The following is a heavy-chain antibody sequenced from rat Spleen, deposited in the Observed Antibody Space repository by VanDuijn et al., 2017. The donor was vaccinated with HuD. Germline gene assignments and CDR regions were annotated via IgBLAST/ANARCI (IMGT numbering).Heavy chain of an antibody. CDR1: GFTFSNYD. CDR2: ISYDGSST. Sequence: EVQLVESGGGLVQPGRSMKLSCAASGFTFSNYDMAWVRQAPTKGLEWVASISYDGSSTYYRDSVKGRFTISRDNAKSTLYLQMDSLRSEDTATYYCTTGDSGFFDYWGQGVMVTVSS. J-gene: IGHJ2*01. V-gene: IGHV5-20*01. D-gene: IGHD4-4*01. CDR3: TTGDSGFFDY.